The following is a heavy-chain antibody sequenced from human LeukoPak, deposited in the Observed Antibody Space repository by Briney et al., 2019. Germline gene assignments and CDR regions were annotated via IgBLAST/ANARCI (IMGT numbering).Heavy chain of an antibody. Sequence: GASVKVSCKASGGTFSSYAISWVRQAPGQGLEWMGGIIPIFGTANYAQKFQGRVTITADESTSTAYMELSSLRSEDTAVYYCGRTNYDFWSGYYLSYYYYGMDVWGQGTTVTVSS. CDR1: GGTFSSYA. CDR3: GRTNYDFWSGYYLSYYYYGMDV. V-gene: IGHV1-69*13. J-gene: IGHJ6*02. CDR2: IIPIFGTA. D-gene: IGHD3-3*01.